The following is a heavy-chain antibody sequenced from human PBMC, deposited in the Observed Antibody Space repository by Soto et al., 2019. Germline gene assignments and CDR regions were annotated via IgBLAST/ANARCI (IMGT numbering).Heavy chain of an antibody. V-gene: IGHV3-23*01. J-gene: IGHJ5*02. Sequence: GGSLRLSCAASGFPFSAFAMNWVRQAPGKGLQWVSGIGGSGASIFYTDSVKGRFTISRDNSKNTLYLQMNNVRAGDTAVYFCARSLRPLSWFDPWGQGTLVTVSS. CDR3: ARSLRPLSWFDP. CDR1: GFPFSAFA. D-gene: IGHD3-10*01. CDR2: IGGSGASI.